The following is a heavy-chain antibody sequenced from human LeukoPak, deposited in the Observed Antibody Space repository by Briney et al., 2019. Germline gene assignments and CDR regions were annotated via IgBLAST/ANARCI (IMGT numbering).Heavy chain of an antibody. CDR1: GASISSYY. J-gene: IGHJ4*02. CDR3: ASMVRGVVTHHFDF. Sequence: SETLSLTCTVSGASISSYYWSWIRQPPGKGLEWSGYIYYSGSTNYNPSLKSRTTISLDTSKNQFSLKLSSMTAADTAVYYCASMVRGVVTHHFDFWGQGTLVTVSS. D-gene: IGHD3-10*01. V-gene: IGHV4-59*01. CDR2: IYYSGST.